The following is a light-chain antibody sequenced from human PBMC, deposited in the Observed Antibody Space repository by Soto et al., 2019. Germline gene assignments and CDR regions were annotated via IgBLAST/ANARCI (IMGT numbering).Light chain of an antibody. CDR3: QQYSSYST. V-gene: IGKV1-5*03. CDR1: QSISSW. CDR2: KAS. Sequence: DIQMTQSPSTLSAAVGDRVTITCRASQSISSWLAWYQQKPGKAPKLLIYKASNLESGVPSRFSGSGSGTEFSLTISSLQPDDVATYYCQQYSSYSTFGQGTNVEIK. J-gene: IGKJ1*01.